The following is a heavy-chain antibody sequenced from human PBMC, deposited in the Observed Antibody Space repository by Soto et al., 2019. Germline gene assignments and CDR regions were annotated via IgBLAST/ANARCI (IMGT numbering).Heavy chain of an antibody. CDR1: GFTFSSYA. CDR2: ISGSGGST. V-gene: IGHV3-23*01. CDR3: AKDPGSGPSGY. J-gene: IGHJ4*02. Sequence: GGSLRLSCAASGFTFSSYAMSWVRQAPGKGLEWVSAISGSGGSTYYADSVKGRFTISRDNSKNTLYLRMNSLRAEDTAVYYCAKDPGSGPSGYWGQGTLVTVSS. D-gene: IGHD2-15*01.